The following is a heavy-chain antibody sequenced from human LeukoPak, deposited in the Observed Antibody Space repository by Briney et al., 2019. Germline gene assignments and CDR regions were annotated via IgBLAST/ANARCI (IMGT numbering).Heavy chain of an antibody. Sequence: GGCLRLSCAASGFSFSGAGMHWVRQASGKGLEWVGRIRSKANSYATAYAASVKGRFTMSRDDSKNTAYLQMNSLKTEDTAVYYCTNYDSSGPAFQHWGQGTLVTVSS. V-gene: IGHV3-73*01. CDR1: GFSFSGAG. D-gene: IGHD3-22*01. CDR2: IRSKANSYAT. J-gene: IGHJ1*01. CDR3: TNYDSSGPAFQH.